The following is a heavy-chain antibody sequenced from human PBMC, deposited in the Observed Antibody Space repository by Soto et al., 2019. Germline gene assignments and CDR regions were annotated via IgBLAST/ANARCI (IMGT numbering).Heavy chain of an antibody. V-gene: IGHV4-34*01. Sequence: SETLSLTCAVYGGSFSGYYWSWIRQPPGKGLEWIGEINHSGSTNYNPSLKSRVTISVDTSKNKFSLKLSSVTAADTALYYCAREPIQYYFDYCGQGTLVTVSS. D-gene: IGHD3-3*01. J-gene: IGHJ4*02. CDR1: GGSFSGYY. CDR3: AREPIQYYFDY. CDR2: INHSGST.